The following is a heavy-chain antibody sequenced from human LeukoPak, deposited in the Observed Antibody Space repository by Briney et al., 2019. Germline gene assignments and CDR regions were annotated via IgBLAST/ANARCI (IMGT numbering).Heavy chain of an antibody. CDR1: GFSFTGYY. J-gene: IGHJ5*02. V-gene: IGHV1-2*02. CDR2: INPNSGDT. Sequence: GASVKVSCKASGFSFTGYYMHWVRQAPGQGLEWMGWINPNSGDTKYAQKFQGRVTMTRDTSITTAYMELSRLRSDDTAVYYCARDRYDLGSGPRYNWFDPWGQGTLVTVSS. D-gene: IGHD3-3*01. CDR3: ARDRYDLGSGPRYNWFDP.